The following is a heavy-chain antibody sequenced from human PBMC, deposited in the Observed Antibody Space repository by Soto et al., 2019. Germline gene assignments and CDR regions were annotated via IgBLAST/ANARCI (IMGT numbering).Heavy chain of an antibody. D-gene: IGHD3-10*01. CDR3: AKDHYGSAIYGMDV. V-gene: IGHV1-18*01. J-gene: IGHJ6*02. CDR1: GYTFTSYG. CDR2: ISAYNGNT. Sequence: GASVKVSCKASGYTFTSYGISWVRQAPGQGLEWMGWISAYNGNTNYAQKLQGRVTMTTDTSTSTAYMELRSLRPEDTALYYCAKDHYGSAIYGMDVWGQGTTVTVSS.